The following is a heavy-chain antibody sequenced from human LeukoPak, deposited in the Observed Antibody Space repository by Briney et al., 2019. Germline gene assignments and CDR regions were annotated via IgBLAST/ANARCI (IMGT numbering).Heavy chain of an antibody. D-gene: IGHD3-16*02. CDR3: ARVGEPVVYDYVWGSYRYYGAGLLDY. CDR2: ISSSGSTI. CDR1: GFTFSSYE. J-gene: IGHJ4*02. Sequence: GGSLRLSCAASGFTFSSYEMNWVRQAPGKGLEWVSYISSSGSTIYYADSVKGRFTISRDNAKNSLYLQMNSLRAEDTAVYYCARVGEPVVYDYVWGSYRYYGAGLLDYWGQGTLVTVSS. V-gene: IGHV3-48*03.